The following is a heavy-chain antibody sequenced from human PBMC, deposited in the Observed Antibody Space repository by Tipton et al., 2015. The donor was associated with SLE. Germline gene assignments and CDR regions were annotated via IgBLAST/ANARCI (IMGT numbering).Heavy chain of an antibody. J-gene: IGHJ4*02. Sequence: TLSLTCTVSGGSISSSSYYWGWIRQPPGKGLEWIGRIYYSGSTYYNPSLKSRVTISVDTSKNQFSLKLNSVTAADTSVYYCARAGGGDSGWYGYWGQGTLVTVSS. V-gene: IGHV4-39*07. CDR3: ARAGGGDSGWYGY. CDR2: IYYSGST. D-gene: IGHD6-19*01. CDR1: GGSISSSSYY.